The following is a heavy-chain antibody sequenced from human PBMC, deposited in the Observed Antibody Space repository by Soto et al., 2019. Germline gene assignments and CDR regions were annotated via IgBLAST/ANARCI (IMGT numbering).Heavy chain of an antibody. CDR2: IYYSEST. V-gene: IGHV4-59*01. D-gene: IGHD3-3*01. J-gene: IGHJ6*03. Sequence: QVQLQESGPGLVKPSETLSLTCTVSGGSISSYYWSWIRQPPGKGLELIVYIYYSESTNYTPSLKSRVTIPVDTATNQFSLKLSSVTAADTAVYYCARDSYYEFWSGQAYYMDVWGKGTTVTVSS. CDR3: ARDSYYEFWSGQAYYMDV. CDR1: GGSISSYY.